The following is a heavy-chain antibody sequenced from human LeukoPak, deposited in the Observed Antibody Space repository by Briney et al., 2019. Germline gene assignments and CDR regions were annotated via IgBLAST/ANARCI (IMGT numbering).Heavy chain of an antibody. Sequence: GGSLRLSCAASGFTFSSYEMKWVRQAPGKGLEWVPYISTSGSTIYLADSVKGRFTVSRDNARNSLYLQMNSLRAEDTAVYYCARGVLSGYDRPTDYWGQGILVTVSS. D-gene: IGHD5-12*01. CDR3: ARGVLSGYDRPTDY. J-gene: IGHJ4*02. V-gene: IGHV3-48*03. CDR1: GFTFSSYE. CDR2: ISTSGSTI.